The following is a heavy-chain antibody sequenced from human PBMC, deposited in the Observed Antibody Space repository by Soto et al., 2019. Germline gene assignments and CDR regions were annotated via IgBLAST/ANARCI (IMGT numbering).Heavy chain of an antibody. CDR1: GFTVSSNY. Sequence: GESLKISCAASGFTVSSNYMSWVRQAPGKGLEWVSVIYSGGSTYYADSVKGRFTISRDNSKNTLYLQMNSLRAEDTAVYYCARGAVVTIFGVVNYWFDPWGQGTLVTVSS. J-gene: IGHJ5*02. CDR3: ARGAVVTIFGVVNYWFDP. CDR2: IYSGGST. D-gene: IGHD3-3*01. V-gene: IGHV3-53*01.